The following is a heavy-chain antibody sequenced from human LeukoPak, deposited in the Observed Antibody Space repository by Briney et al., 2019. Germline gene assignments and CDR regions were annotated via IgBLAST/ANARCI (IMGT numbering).Heavy chain of an antibody. Sequence: GGSLRLSCAASGFTFSSYGMSWVRQAPGKGLEWVSAISGSGGSTYYADSVKGRFTISRDNSKNTLYLQMNSLRAEDTAVYYCAASSGYYYTAFRYWGQGTLVTVSS. CDR2: ISGSGGST. V-gene: IGHV3-23*01. CDR1: GFTFSSYG. CDR3: AASSGYYYTAFRY. D-gene: IGHD3-22*01. J-gene: IGHJ4*02.